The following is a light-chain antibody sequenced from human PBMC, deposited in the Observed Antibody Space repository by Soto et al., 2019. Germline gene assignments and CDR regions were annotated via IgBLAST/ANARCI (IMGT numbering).Light chain of an antibody. J-gene: IGLJ1*01. CDR3: ETWVSNTYV. Sequence: QHVLTQSSSASASLGSSVKVTCTLSSLISSYIIAWHQQQPGKAPRYLMKLEGSGSYKKGSGVPDRFSGSSSGADRYLTISNLQFEDEADYYCETWVSNTYVFGTGTKVTVL. CDR1: SLISSYI. CDR2: LEGSGSY. V-gene: IGLV4-60*02.